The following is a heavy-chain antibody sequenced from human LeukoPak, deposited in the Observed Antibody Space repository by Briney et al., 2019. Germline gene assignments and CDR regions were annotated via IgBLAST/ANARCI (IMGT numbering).Heavy chain of an antibody. Sequence: QAGGSLRLSCAASVFTFSSYWMRWVRQAPGKGLEWVANIKQDGSEKYYVDSVKGRFTISRDNAKNSLYLQMNSLRAEDTAVYYCARDENWGQGTLVTVSS. CDR2: IKQDGSEK. J-gene: IGHJ4*02. V-gene: IGHV3-7*01. CDR1: VFTFSSYW. CDR3: ARDEN.